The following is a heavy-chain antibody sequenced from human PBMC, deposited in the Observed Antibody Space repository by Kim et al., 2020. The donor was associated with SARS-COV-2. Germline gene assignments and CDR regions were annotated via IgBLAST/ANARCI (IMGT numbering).Heavy chain of an antibody. J-gene: IGHJ4*02. D-gene: IGHD1-26*01. CDR1: GGSISSYY. Sequence: SETLSLTCTVSGGSISSYYWSWIWQPPGKGLEWIGFIYNSGSTDYNPSLKSRVTISVDTSKNQFSLKLSSVTAADTAVYYCARGKWELPYYFDYWGQGTLVTVSS. V-gene: IGHV4-59*01. CDR2: IYNSGST. CDR3: ARGKWELPYYFDY.